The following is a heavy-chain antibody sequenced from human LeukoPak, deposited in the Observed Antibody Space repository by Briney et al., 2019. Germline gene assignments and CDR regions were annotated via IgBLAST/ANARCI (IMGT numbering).Heavy chain of an antibody. Sequence: GGSLRLSCAASGFTFSSYGMHWVRQAPGKGLEWVAVIWYDGSNKYYADSVKGRFTISRDNSKNTLYLQMNSLRAEDTAVYYCARGHIVVVTAAFDIWGQGTMVTVSS. CDR3: ARGHIVVVTAAFDI. J-gene: IGHJ3*02. D-gene: IGHD2-21*02. V-gene: IGHV3-33*01. CDR2: IWYDGSNK. CDR1: GFTFSSYG.